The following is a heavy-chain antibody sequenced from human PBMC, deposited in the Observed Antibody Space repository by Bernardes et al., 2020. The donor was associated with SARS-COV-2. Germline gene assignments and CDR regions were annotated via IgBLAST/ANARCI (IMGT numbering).Heavy chain of an antibody. CDR2: MDENGRTI. D-gene: IGHD3-10*01. CDR3: ARDSLSAWFDRTYDY. Sequence: VGPLILSCAASGFTFSASWMHWVRQVPGQGLVWVSRMDENGRTIDYADSVKGRFIISRDNAKNSLYLQMNSLRAEDTAVYYCARDSLSAWFDRTYDYWGQGTLVTVSS. V-gene: IGHV3-74*01. CDR1: GFTFSASW. J-gene: IGHJ4*02.